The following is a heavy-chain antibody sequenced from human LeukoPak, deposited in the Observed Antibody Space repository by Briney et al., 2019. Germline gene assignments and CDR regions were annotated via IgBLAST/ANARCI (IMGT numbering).Heavy chain of an antibody. CDR2: IWHDGTDI. J-gene: IGHJ5*02. CDR3: VKDHPVRGVMAS. Sequence: GGSLRLSCAASGFMFSSSVMHWVRQAPGKGLEWVALIWHDGTDIYYTESVKGRFTISRDNSKNTLSLQMDSLRTEDTAVYYCVKDHPVRGVMASWGQGTLVTVSS. CDR1: GFMFSSSV. V-gene: IGHV3-33*03. D-gene: IGHD3-10*01.